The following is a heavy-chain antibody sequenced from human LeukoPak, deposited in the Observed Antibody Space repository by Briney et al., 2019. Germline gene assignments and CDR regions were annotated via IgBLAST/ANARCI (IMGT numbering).Heavy chain of an antibody. CDR1: GGSFSGYY. CDR2: INHSGST. D-gene: IGHD2-15*01. V-gene: IGHV4-34*01. CDR3: ARAGVVVVAATRYFDY. Sequence: PSETLSLTCAVYGGSFSGYYWSWIRQPPGKGLEWIGEINHSGSTNYNPSLKSRVTISVDTSKNRFSLKLSAVTAANTAVYYCARAGVVVVAATRYFDYWGQGTLVTVSS. J-gene: IGHJ4*02.